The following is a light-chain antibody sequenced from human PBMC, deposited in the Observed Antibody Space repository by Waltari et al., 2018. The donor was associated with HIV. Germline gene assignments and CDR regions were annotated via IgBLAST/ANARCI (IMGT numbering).Light chain of an antibody. J-gene: IGKJ4*01. CDR3: QQYYSTPLT. V-gene: IGKV4-1*01. CDR1: PSVLYSSNSKNF. CDR2: WAS. Sequence: DIVMTQSPDSLAVSLGERAPINCKSSPSVLYSSNSKNFLAWNQQKPGQPPKLLIYWASTRESGVPDRFSGSGSGTDFTLTISSLQAEDVAVYYCQQYYSTPLTFGGGTKVEIK.